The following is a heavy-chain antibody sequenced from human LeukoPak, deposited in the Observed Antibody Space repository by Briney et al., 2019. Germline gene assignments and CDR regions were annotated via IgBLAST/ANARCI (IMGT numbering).Heavy chain of an antibody. CDR1: GFTVSSNY. V-gene: IGHV3-53*05. J-gene: IGHJ4*02. Sequence: GGSLRLSCAASGFTVSSNYMSWVRQAPGKGLEWVSVIYNDGHGGNTYYADSVKGRFTISRDNSKNTLYLQMNSLRAEDTAVYYCAKDRVPINSSGWYTHLDYWGQGTLVTVSS. CDR3: AKDRVPINSSGWYTHLDY. CDR2: IYNDGHGGNT. D-gene: IGHD6-19*01.